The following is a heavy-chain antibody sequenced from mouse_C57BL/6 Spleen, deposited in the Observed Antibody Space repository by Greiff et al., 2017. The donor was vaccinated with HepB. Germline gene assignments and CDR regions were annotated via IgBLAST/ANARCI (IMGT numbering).Heavy chain of an antibody. CDR3: GRGGGSNEGYFDY. CDR1: GYTFTSYW. Sequence: QVQLQQPGAELVMPGASVKLSCKASGYTFTSYWMHWVKQRPGQGLEWIGEIDPSDSYTNYNQKFKGKSTLTVDKSSSTAYMQLSSLTSEDSAVYYCGRGGGSNEGYFDYWGQGTTLTVSS. J-gene: IGHJ2*01. D-gene: IGHD1-1*02. CDR2: IDPSDSYT. V-gene: IGHV1-69*01.